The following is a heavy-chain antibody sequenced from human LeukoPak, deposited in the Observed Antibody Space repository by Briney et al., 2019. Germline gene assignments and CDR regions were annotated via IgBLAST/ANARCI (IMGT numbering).Heavy chain of an antibody. CDR2: IWYDGSNK. CDR1: GFTFSSYG. Sequence: PGRSLRLSCAASGFTFSSYGMHWVRQAPGKGLEWVAVIWYDGSNKYYADSVKGRFTISRDNSKNTLYLQMNSLKAEDTAVYYCARDESYYFDYWGQGTLVTVSS. J-gene: IGHJ4*02. CDR3: ARDESYYFDY. V-gene: IGHV3-33*01.